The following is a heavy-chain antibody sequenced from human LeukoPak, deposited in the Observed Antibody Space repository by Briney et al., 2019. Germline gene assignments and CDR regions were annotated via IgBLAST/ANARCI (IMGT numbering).Heavy chain of an antibody. CDR1: GGTFSNYA. J-gene: IGHJ3*02. V-gene: IGHV1-69*06. D-gene: IGHD3-9*01. Sequence: SVKVSCKASGGTFSNYAISCVRQAPGQGLEWMGGIIPVFGTAHYAQKFQGRVTITADKYTITAYMELSSLRSEDTAVYYCARDVRVLTGYREPSDGFVIWGQGTMVTISS. CDR3: ARDVRVLTGYREPSDGFVI. CDR2: IIPVFGTA.